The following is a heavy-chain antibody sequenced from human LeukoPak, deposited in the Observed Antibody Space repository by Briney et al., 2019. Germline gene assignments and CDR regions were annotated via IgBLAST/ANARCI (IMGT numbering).Heavy chain of an antibody. V-gene: IGHV4-4*02. CDR3: ARVTGYMIEDYFDY. D-gene: IGHD3-22*01. Sequence: SETLSLTCAVSGGSIRSTNWWSWVRQPPGKGLEWIGEIYHSGRTSYNPSLKSRVTISIDTSKNQFSLKLSSVTAADTAVYYCARVTGYMIEDYFDYWGQGTLVTVSS. CDR2: IYHSGRT. CDR1: GGSIRSTNW. J-gene: IGHJ4*02.